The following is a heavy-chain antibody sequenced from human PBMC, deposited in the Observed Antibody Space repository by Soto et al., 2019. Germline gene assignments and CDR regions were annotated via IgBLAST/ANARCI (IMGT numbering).Heavy chain of an antibody. D-gene: IGHD4-17*01. CDR2: VYYSGST. V-gene: IGHV4-39*01. Sequence: SETLSLTCTVSGGSISSSSYYWGWIRQPPEKGLERIGNVYYSGSTYYNPSLKSRVTISVDTSKNQFSLKLSSVTVADTAVYYCARHRAYGDYAQIYFDSWGQGTLVTVSS. CDR3: ARHRAYGDYAQIYFDS. CDR1: GGSISSSSYY. J-gene: IGHJ4*02.